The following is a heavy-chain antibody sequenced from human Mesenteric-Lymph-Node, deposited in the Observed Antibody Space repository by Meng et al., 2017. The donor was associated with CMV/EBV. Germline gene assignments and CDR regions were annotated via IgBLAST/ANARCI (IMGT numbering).Heavy chain of an antibody. CDR1: GFNFKNSW. CDR2: IEANSDGGAR. V-gene: IGHV3-15*04. J-gene: IGHJ5*02. D-gene: IGHD3-3*01. Sequence: LSWKASGFNFKNSWMIGVRQSPGRGREWVARIEANSDGGARGYPAPVRGRFSISRDDSKNMLYLQMNNLKSDDTAVYYCCTHLELPESWGQGTLVTVSS. CDR3: CTHLELPES.